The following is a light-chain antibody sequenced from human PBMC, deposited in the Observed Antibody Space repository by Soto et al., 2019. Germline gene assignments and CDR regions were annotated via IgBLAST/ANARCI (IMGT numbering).Light chain of an antibody. CDR2: EVS. V-gene: IGLV2-23*02. CDR1: SSDVGSYNL. Sequence: ALAHPASVSGSPGQTITISSPGKSSDVGSYNLVSEYQQTPGKAPKLMIYEVSKWPSGVSNRFSGSKSGNTASLTISGLQAEDEADYYCCSYAGSSTIYVFGTGTKVTV. CDR3: CSYAGSSTIYV. J-gene: IGLJ1*01.